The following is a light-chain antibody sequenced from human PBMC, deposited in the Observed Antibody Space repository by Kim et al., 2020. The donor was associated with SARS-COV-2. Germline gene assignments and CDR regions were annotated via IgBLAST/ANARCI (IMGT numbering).Light chain of an antibody. V-gene: IGLV1-40*01. J-gene: IGLJ3*02. CDR2: ANT. Sequence: QSVLTQPPSVSGAPGQRVTISCTGSSSSIGAGYDVHWYQQLPGTATKLLIYANTNRPSGVPDRFSGSKSGTSASLAITGLQAEDEADYYCQSYASSLSAWVFGGGTQLTVL. CDR3: QSYASSLSAWV. CDR1: SSSIGAGYD.